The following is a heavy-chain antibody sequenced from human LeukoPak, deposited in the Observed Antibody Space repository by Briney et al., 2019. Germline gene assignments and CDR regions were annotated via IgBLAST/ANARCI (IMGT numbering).Heavy chain of an antibody. Sequence: GGSLRLSCAASGFTFSRYAMSWARQAPGKGLEWVSAISGSGASTYYADSVKGRFTISRDNSKNTLYLQMNSLRAEDTAIYYCAKAALRYQLLSSLDYWGQGTLVTISS. J-gene: IGHJ4*02. V-gene: IGHV3-23*01. D-gene: IGHD2-2*01. CDR3: AKAALRYQLLSSLDY. CDR2: ISGSGAST. CDR1: GFTFSRYA.